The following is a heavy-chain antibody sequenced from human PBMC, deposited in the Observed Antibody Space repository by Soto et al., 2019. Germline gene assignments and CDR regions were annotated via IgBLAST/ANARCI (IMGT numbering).Heavy chain of an antibody. CDR3: ARDKDRQQLGGNSYYGIDV. J-gene: IGHJ6*02. V-gene: IGHV1-69*12. CDR1: GGTFGNSA. Sequence: QVQLVQSGAEVKKPGSSVTVSCKASGGTFGNSAISWVRQAPGQGLEWMGGIIPIFSTPDYEQKFQGRVTITADESTTTAYMELTSLKSEDTAVYYCARDKDRQQLGGNSYYGIDVWGQGTTVTVSS. D-gene: IGHD2-15*01. CDR2: IIPIFSTP.